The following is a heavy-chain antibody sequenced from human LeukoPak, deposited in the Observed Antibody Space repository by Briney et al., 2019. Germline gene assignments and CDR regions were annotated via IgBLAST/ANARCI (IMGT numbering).Heavy chain of an antibody. D-gene: IGHD2-2*02. CDR3: ARDNLLYCSSTSCYTN. J-gene: IGHJ4*02. Sequence: ASVKVSCKASGYTFTGYYMHWVRQAPGQGLEWMGRINPNSGGTNYAQKFQGRVTMTRDTSISTAYMELSRLRSDDTAVYYCARDNLLYCSSTSCYTNWGQGTLVTVSS. CDR2: INPNSGGT. CDR1: GYTFTGYY. V-gene: IGHV1-2*02.